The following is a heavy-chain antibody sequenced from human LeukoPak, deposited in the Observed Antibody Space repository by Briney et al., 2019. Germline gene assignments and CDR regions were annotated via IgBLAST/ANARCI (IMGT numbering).Heavy chain of an antibody. V-gene: IGHV3-21*01. Sequence: GGSLRLSCAASGFTFSSYSMNWVRQAPGKGLEWVSSISSSSSYIYYADSVKGRFTIPRDNAKNSLYLQMNSLGAEDTAVYYCARVFDYGDSFFDYWGQGTLVTVSS. CDR2: ISSSSSYI. D-gene: IGHD4-17*01. CDR1: GFTFSSYS. J-gene: IGHJ4*02. CDR3: ARVFDYGDSFFDY.